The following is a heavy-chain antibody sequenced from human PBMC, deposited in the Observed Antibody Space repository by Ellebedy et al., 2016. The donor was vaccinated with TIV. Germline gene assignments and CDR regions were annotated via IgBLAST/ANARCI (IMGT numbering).Heavy chain of an antibody. CDR2: IITIIGNA. J-gene: IGHJ4*02. CDR3: ARVGNYYGGNPSYYFDY. CDR1: GGTFSSYG. Sequence: AASVKVSCKASGGTFSSYGISWVRQAPGQGLEWMGGIITIIGNANDAQKFQGRVTITADESTYTAYIELTSLRSEDTAVYYCARVGNYYGGNPSYYFDYWGQGTLVTVSS. D-gene: IGHD4-23*01. V-gene: IGHV1-69*13.